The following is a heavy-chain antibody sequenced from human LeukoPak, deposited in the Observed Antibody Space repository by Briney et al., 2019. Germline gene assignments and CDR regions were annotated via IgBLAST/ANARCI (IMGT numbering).Heavy chain of an antibody. D-gene: IGHD1-26*01. CDR1: AFTFSSNV. CDR3: AKEKGDPRGAHFDY. J-gene: IGHJ4*02. CDR2: IWSDGSHQ. V-gene: IGHV3-33*06. Sequence: PGGSLRLSCSASAFTFSSNVMHWVRQAPGKGLEWVAVIWSDGSHQFYADSVKGRFTISRDNSKNTLFLQMNSLRAEDTAVYYCAKEKGDPRGAHFDYWGQGTLVTVSS.